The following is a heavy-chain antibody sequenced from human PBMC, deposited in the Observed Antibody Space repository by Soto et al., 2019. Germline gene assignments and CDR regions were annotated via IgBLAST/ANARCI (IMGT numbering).Heavy chain of an antibody. D-gene: IGHD3-10*01. CDR1: GFPFGDYA. CDR3: TSSKPLLWFGTDDY. V-gene: IGHV3-49*03. Sequence: PGGCLRLSCAASGFPFGDYALNWFRQAPGKGLEWVGFIRSKAYGGTTEYAASVKGRFTISRDDSKSIAYLQMDSLKTEDTAVYYCTSSKPLLWFGTDDYWGHGTLVTVSS. CDR2: IRSKAYGGTT. J-gene: IGHJ4*01.